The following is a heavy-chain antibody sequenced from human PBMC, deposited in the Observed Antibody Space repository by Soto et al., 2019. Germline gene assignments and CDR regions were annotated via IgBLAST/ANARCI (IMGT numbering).Heavy chain of an antibody. CDR3: ARHDPITMITVDP. D-gene: IGHD3-22*01. CDR2: IYPGDSDS. J-gene: IGHJ5*02. Sequence: GESLKISCKGSGYNFTSYWIGWVRQMPGKGLEWMGIIYPGDSDSRYSPSFQGQVIISADKSISTAFLQWRSLKASDTAIYYCARHDPITMITVDPWGQGTLVTVSS. V-gene: IGHV5-51*01. CDR1: GYNFTSYW.